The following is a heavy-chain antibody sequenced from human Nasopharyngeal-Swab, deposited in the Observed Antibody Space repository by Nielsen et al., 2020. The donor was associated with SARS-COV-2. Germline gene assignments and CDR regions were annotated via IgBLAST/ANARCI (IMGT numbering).Heavy chain of an antibody. J-gene: IGHJ4*02. CDR2: ISYDGSNK. Sequence: LSLTCAASGFTFSRYTMYWVRQAPGKGLEWVAVISYDGSNKYYADSVKGRFTISRDISKNTLYLQMNSLRAEDTAVFYCASTPLDSSGYYYAFHYWGRGTLVTVSS. CDR1: GFTFSRYT. D-gene: IGHD3-22*01. CDR3: ASTPLDSSGYYYAFHY. V-gene: IGHV3-30-3*01.